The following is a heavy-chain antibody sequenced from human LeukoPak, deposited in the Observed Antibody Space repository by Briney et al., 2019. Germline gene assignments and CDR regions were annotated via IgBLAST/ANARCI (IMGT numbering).Heavy chain of an antibody. CDR2: IFHTGST. V-gene: IGHV4-38-2*02. CDR1: GYSISSGYY. D-gene: IGHD3-22*01. J-gene: IGHJ2*01. Sequence: SETLSLTCTVSGYSISSGYYWAWIRQPPGKGLEWIGSIFHTGSTYHNPSLKSRVTISVDTSKNQFSLKLNSVTAADTAVYYCAREPIVVAAWYFDLWGRGTLVTVSS. CDR3: AREPIVVAAWYFDL.